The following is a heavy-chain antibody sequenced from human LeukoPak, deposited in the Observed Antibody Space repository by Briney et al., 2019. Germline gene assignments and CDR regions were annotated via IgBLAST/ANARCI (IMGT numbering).Heavy chain of an antibody. CDR2: IKKDGSEQ. V-gene: IGHV3-7*01. CDR1: GFSFSDHW. J-gene: IGHJ4*02. Sequence: GGSLRLSCVASGFSFSDHWMNWFRQAPGKGLEWVATIKKDGSEQYYVDSMKGRLTISRDNAKNSVYLQIHNLRAEDPAVYYCARDLGWLQSDYWGQGTLVTVSS. CDR3: ARDLGWLQSDY. D-gene: IGHD5-24*01.